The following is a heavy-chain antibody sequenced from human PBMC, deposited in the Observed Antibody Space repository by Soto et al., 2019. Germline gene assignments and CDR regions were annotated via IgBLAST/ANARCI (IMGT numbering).Heavy chain of an antibody. CDR3: AKAGIFGVVIIYYYYYMDV. Sequence: GGSLRLSCAASGFTFSSYGMHWVRQAPGKGLEWVAVISYDGSNKYYADSVKGRFTISRDNSKNTLYLQMNSLRAEDTAVYYCAKAGIFGVVIIYYYYYMDVWGKGTTVTVSS. V-gene: IGHV3-30*18. CDR1: GFTFSSYG. CDR2: ISYDGSNK. J-gene: IGHJ6*03. D-gene: IGHD3-3*01.